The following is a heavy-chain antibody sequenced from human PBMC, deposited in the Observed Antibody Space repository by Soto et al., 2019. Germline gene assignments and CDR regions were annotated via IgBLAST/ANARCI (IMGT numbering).Heavy chain of an antibody. CDR2: ISSSGSTI. Sequence: GGSLRLSCAASGFTFSDYYMSWIRQAPGKGLEWVSYISSSGSTIYYADSVKGRFTISRDNAKNSLYLQMNSLRAEDTAVYYCASRLYGDYSSNWFDPWGQGTLVTVSS. CDR3: ASRLYGDYSSNWFDP. CDR1: GFTFSDYY. J-gene: IGHJ5*02. D-gene: IGHD4-17*01. V-gene: IGHV3-11*01.